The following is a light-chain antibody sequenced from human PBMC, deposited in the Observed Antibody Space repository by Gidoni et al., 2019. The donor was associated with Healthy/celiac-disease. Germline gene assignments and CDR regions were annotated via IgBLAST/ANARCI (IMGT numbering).Light chain of an antibody. CDR3: QQYNSYWT. V-gene: IGKV1-5*01. CDR1: QSISSW. CDR2: DAS. Sequence: GDRVTITCRASQSISSWLAWYQEKPGKAPKLLIYDASSLESGVPSRFSGSGSGTEFTLTISSLQPDDFATYYCQQYNSYWTFGQGTKVEIK. J-gene: IGKJ1*01.